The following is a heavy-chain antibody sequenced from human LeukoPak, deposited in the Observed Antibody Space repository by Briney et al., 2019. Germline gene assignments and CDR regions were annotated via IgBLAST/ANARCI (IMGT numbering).Heavy chain of an antibody. D-gene: IGHD3-9*01. Sequence: PGGSLRLSCAASGFTFSSYGMHWVRQAPGKGLEWVSSISSSSSYIYYADSVKGRFTISRDNAKNSLYPQMNSLRAEDTAVYYCARDGHYDILTGYFQDWGQGTLVTVSS. CDR3: ARDGHYDILTGYFQD. CDR2: ISSSSSYI. J-gene: IGHJ1*01. CDR1: GFTFSSYG. V-gene: IGHV3-21*01.